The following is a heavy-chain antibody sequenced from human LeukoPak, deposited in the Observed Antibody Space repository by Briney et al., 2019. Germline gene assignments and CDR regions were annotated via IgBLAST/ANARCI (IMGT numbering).Heavy chain of an antibody. CDR1: GYAFTRHY. CDR2: INPSGSST. Sequence: AASVKVSCKASGYAFTRHYMHWVRQAPGQGLEWMGLINPSGSSTIYAQKFQGRVTMTRDMSTSTDYMELSSLRSEDTAVYYCARGDYYDSSGYPYFDYWGQGTLVTVSS. J-gene: IGHJ4*02. CDR3: ARGDYYDSSGYPYFDY. D-gene: IGHD3-22*01. V-gene: IGHV1-46*01.